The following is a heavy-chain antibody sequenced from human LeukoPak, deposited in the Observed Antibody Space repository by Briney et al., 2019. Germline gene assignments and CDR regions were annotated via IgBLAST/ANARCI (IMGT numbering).Heavy chain of an antibody. CDR1: GGSISSGDYY. CDR2: IYYSGST. Sequence: SETLSLTCTVSGGSISSGDYYWSWIRQPPGKGLEWIGYIYYSGSTFYNPSLKSRVTISVDTSKNQFSLKLSSVTAADTAVYYCARDPGGGMDVWGQGTTVTVSS. CDR3: ARDPGGGMDV. J-gene: IGHJ6*02. D-gene: IGHD3-16*01. V-gene: IGHV4-30-4*01.